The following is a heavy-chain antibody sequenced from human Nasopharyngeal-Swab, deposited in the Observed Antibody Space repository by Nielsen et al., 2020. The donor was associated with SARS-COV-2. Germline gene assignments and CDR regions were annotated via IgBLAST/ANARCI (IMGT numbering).Heavy chain of an antibody. D-gene: IGHD2-8*01. CDR3: AGVLSATY. J-gene: IGHJ4*02. V-gene: IGHV3-9*01. CDR1: GFTFDDYA. Sequence: GGSLRLSCAASGFTFDDYAMHWVRQAPGKGLEWVSGISWNSGSIGYADSLQGRFTISRDNAKNSLYLQMNSLRAEDTALYYCAGVLSATYWGQGTLVTVSS. CDR2: ISWNSGSI.